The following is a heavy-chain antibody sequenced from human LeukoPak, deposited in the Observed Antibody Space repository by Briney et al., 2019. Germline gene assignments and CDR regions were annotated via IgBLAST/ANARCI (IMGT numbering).Heavy chain of an antibody. V-gene: IGHV3-30*02. CDR3: ARGATIFGVAHFDY. Sequence: GGSLRLSCAASGLTFSMPPMDWVRQAPGKGLEWVAFIQNDGNSKNYADSVRGRFTISRDNSKNTLYLQMNSLRAEDTAVYYCARGATIFGVAHFDYWGQGTLVTVSS. D-gene: IGHD3-3*01. CDR1: GLTFSMPP. J-gene: IGHJ4*02. CDR2: IQNDGNSK.